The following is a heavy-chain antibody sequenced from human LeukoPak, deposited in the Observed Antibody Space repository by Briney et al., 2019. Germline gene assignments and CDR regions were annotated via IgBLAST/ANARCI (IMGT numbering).Heavy chain of an antibody. D-gene: IGHD2-2*01. CDR2: ISSRGEST. J-gene: IGHJ4*02. V-gene: IGHV3-23*01. CDR3: AKQGYCSSSSCYDGDY. CDR1: GFTFSSHA. Sequence: PGGSLRLSCAASGFTFSSHAMTWVRQAPGKGLEWVSGISSRGESTYYADSVKGRFTVSRDKSIDTLYLQMNSLRAEDTAVYYCAKQGYCSSSSCYDGDYWGQGTLVTVSS.